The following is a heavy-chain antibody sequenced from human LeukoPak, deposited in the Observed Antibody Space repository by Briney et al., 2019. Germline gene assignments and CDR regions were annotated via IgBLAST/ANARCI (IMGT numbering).Heavy chain of an antibody. D-gene: IGHD4-17*01. CDR3: ARAGGSTVSHSDY. J-gene: IGHJ4*02. CDR1: GFTFSRYS. V-gene: IGHV3-21*01. Sequence: GGSLRLSCAASGFTFSRYSMNWMRKAPGKGLEWVSSISSSTSYIYYADSVKGRFTIPKDNAKSPLYLQMNSLRAEDTAVYYCARAGGSTVSHSDYWGQGTLVTVSS. CDR2: ISSSTSYI.